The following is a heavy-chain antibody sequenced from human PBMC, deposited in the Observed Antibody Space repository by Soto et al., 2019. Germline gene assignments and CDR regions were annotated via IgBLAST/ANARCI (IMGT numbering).Heavy chain of an antibody. CDR3: ARDRVGDMGWFDP. CDR1: GYTFTGYY. Sequence: QVQLVQSGAEVKKPGASVKVSCKASGYTFTGYYMHWVRQAPGQGLEWMGWINPNSGGTNYAQKLQGWVTMTRDTSISTAYMELSRLRSDDTAVYYCARDRVGDMGWFDPWGQGTLVTVSS. V-gene: IGHV1-2*04. CDR2: INPNSGGT. J-gene: IGHJ5*02. D-gene: IGHD3-16*01.